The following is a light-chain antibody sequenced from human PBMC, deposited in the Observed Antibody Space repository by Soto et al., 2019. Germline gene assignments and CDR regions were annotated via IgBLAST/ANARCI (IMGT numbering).Light chain of an antibody. J-gene: IGLJ1*01. Sequence: QSVLTQPRSVSGSPGQSVTISCTGTSSDVGSYKDVSWYQQHPGKAPKLMIYDVSERPSGVPDRFSGSKSGNTASLTISGLQAEDEADYYCCSYAGSFYVFGTGNKVTVL. CDR1: SSDVGSYKD. CDR3: CSYAGSFYV. V-gene: IGLV2-11*01. CDR2: DVS.